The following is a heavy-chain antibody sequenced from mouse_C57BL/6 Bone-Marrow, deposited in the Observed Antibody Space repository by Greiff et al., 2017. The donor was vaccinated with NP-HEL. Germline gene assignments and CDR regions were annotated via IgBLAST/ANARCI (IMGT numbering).Heavy chain of an antibody. V-gene: IGHV1-55*01. D-gene: IGHD1-1*01. CDR1: GYTFTSYW. CDR3: ARKVLVRSLPDD. J-gene: IGHJ2*01. CDR2: INPGSGST. Sequence: QVQLQQSGAELVKPGASVKMSCKASGYTFTSYWITWVKQRPGQGLEWIGAINPGSGSTNYNEKFKSKATLSVDTSSSTAYMQLSSLTSEDSAVYYCARKVLVRSLPDDWGKGTTLTVAS.